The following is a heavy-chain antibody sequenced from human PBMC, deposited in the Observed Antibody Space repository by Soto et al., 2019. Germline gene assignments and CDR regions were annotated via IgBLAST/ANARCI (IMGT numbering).Heavy chain of an antibody. J-gene: IGHJ4*02. CDR2: VNVNDGRT. Sequence: QVHLVQSGTEVKKPGASVKVSCKTSGYTFSNYGISWVRQAPGQGLEWVGRVNVNDGRTNYAQNLQDRVTVSTDTSTRTAFMELRSLRSDDTAVYYCARDINWNVDYWGQGTLVTVSS. V-gene: IGHV1-18*01. CDR1: GYTFSNYG. D-gene: IGHD1-1*01. CDR3: ARDINWNVDY.